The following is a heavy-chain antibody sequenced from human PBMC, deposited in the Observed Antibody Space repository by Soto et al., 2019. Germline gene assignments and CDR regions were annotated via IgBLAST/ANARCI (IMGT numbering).Heavy chain of an antibody. J-gene: IGHJ6*02. V-gene: IGHV3-53*01. CDR3: AKLLLEGYYYYGMDV. CDR2: IYSGGST. D-gene: IGHD2-15*01. CDR1: GFTVSSNY. Sequence: PGGSLTLSCAASGFTVSSNYMSWVRQAPGEGLEWVSVIYSGGSTYYADSVKGRFTISRDKSKNTLYLQMNSLRAEDTAVYYCAKLLLEGYYYYGMDVWGQGTTVTVSS.